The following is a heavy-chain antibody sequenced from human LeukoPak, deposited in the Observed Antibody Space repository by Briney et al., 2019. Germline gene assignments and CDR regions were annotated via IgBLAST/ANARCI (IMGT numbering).Heavy chain of an antibody. CDR2: ISYDGSNK. CDR1: GFTFSSYA. D-gene: IGHD6-13*01. CDR3: AKDIFLAAAGPIDY. Sequence: GSLRLSCAASGFTFSSYAMHWVRQAPGKGLEWVAVISYDGSNKYYADSVKGRFTISRDNYKDTLYLQMNSLRAEDTALYYCAKDIFLAAAGPIDYWGQGTLVTVSS. V-gene: IGHV3-30*01. J-gene: IGHJ4*02.